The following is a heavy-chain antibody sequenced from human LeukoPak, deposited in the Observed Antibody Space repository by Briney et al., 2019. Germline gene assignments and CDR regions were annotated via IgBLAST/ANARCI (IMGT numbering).Heavy chain of an antibody. CDR1: GGSISSGGYS. CDR2: IYHSGST. J-gene: IGHJ4*02. V-gene: IGHV4-30-2*01. CDR3: ARARSGYYKTEPWNFDY. D-gene: IGHD3-22*01. Sequence: SETLSLTCAVSGGSISSGGYSWSWIRQPPGKGLEWIGYIYHSGSTYYNPSLKSRVTISVDRSKNQFSLKLSSVTAADTAVYYCARARSGYYKTEPWNFDYWGQGTLVTVSS.